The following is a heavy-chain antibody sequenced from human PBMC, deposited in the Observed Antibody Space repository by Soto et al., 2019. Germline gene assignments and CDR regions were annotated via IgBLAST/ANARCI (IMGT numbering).Heavy chain of an antibody. J-gene: IGHJ6*03. Sequence: QVQLVESGGGVVQPGRSLRLSCAASGFTFSSYGMHWVRQAPGKGLEWVAVIWYDGSNKYYADSVKGRFTISRDNYKNTLYLQMNSLRAEDTAVYYCARDGGGYCSGGSCLASYYYMAVWGKGTTVTVSS. D-gene: IGHD2-15*01. CDR2: IWYDGSNK. CDR1: GFTFSSYG. CDR3: ARDGGGYCSGGSCLASYYYMAV. V-gene: IGHV3-33*01.